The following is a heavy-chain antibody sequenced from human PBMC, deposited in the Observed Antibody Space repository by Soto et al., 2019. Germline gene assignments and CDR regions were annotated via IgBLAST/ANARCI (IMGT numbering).Heavy chain of an antibody. D-gene: IGHD3-22*01. V-gene: IGHV3-30-3*01. CDR1: GFTFSSYA. CDR2: ISYDGSSK. Sequence: GGSLRLSCAASGFTFSSYAMHWVRQAPGKGLEWVAVISYDGSSKYYADSVKGRFTISRDNSKNTLYLQMNSLRAEDTAVYYCARESYSEIVVVITTHLGYWGQGTLVTVSS. CDR3: ARESYSEIVVVITTHLGY. J-gene: IGHJ4*02.